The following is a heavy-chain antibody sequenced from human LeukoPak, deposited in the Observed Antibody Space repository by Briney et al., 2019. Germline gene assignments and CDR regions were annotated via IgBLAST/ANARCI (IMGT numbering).Heavy chain of an antibody. CDR3: ARDRAVVVAATDY. CDR1: GYTFTTYG. D-gene: IGHD2-15*01. V-gene: IGHV1-18*01. Sequence: ALVKISCKASGYTFTTYGISWVLQAPGQGLEWMGWISPYNGNTNYAQKLQGRVTMTTDTSTSTAYMELRSLRSDDTAVYYCARDRAVVVAATDYWGQGTLVTVSS. CDR2: ISPYNGNT. J-gene: IGHJ4*02.